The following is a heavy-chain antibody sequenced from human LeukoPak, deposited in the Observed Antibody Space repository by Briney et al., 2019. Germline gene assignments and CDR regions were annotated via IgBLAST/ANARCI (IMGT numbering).Heavy chain of an antibody. V-gene: IGHV1-69*01. CDR3: ARAGIYSGSYYYYYYMDV. CDR2: IIPIFGTA. CDR1: GGTFSSYA. J-gene: IGHJ6*03. Sequence: GSSVKVSCKASGGTFSSYAISWVRQAPGQGLEWMGGIIPIFGTANYAQKFQGRVTITADESTSTAYMEPSSLRSEDTAVYYCARAGIYSGSYYYYYYMDVWGKGTTVTVSS. D-gene: IGHD1-26*01.